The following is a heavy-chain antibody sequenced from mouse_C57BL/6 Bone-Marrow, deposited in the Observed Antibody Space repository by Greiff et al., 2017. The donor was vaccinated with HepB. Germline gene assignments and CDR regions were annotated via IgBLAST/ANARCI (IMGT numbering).Heavy chain of an antibody. CDR3: ARCYDYDVYWYFDV. V-gene: IGHV1-59*01. Sequence: QVQLQQPGAELVRPGTSVKLSCKASGYTFTSYWMHWVKQRPGQGLEWIGVIDPSDSYTNYNQKFKGKATLTVDTSSSTAYMQLSSLTSEDSAVYYCARCYDYDVYWYFDVWGTGTTVTVSS. CDR1: GYTFTSYW. D-gene: IGHD2-4*01. CDR2: IDPSDSYT. J-gene: IGHJ1*03.